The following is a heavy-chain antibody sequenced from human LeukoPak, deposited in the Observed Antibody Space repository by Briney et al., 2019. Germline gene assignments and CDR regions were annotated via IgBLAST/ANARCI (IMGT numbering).Heavy chain of an antibody. V-gene: IGHV4-34*01. J-gene: IGHJ5*02. Sequence: PSETLSLTCAVYGGSFGGYYWSWIRQPPGKGREWVGEIIHSGSNNSNPSLKSRVTISVDTSKNQFPLKLSSGTAADTAVYYCARGRVLYSSRWYVWAWFDPWGQGTLVTVSS. CDR1: GGSFGGYY. CDR2: IIHSGSN. D-gene: IGHD6-13*01. CDR3: ARGRVLYSSRWYVWAWFDP.